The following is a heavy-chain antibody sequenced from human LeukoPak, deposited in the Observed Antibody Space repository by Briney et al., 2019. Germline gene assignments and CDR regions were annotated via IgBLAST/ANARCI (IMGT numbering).Heavy chain of an antibody. CDR3: ARERGSGWYDMAFDY. CDR1: GGSISSYY. CDR2: MYSSGNT. D-gene: IGHD6-19*01. V-gene: IGHV4-4*07. Sequence: PSETLSLTCSVSGGSISSYYWSWTRQPAGKGLEWIGRMYSSGNTNYNPSLKSRVTMSVDTSKNQFSLKLTSVTAADTAVYYCARERGSGWYDMAFDYWGQGSLVTVSS. J-gene: IGHJ4*02.